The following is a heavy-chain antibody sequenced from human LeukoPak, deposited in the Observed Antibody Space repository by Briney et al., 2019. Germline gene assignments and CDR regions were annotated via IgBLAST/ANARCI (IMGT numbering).Heavy chain of an antibody. D-gene: IGHD5-24*01. V-gene: IGHV3-48*01. CDR3: AREGGGYNNRGFDY. J-gene: IGHJ4*02. CDR1: GFTFSSYS. Sequence: GGSLRLSCAASGFTFSSYSMNWVRQAPGKGLEWVSYISGSSSPIYYADSVKGRFTISRDNAKNSLYLQVNSLRAEDTAVYYCAREGGGYNNRGFDYWGQGTLVTVSS. CDR2: ISGSSSPI.